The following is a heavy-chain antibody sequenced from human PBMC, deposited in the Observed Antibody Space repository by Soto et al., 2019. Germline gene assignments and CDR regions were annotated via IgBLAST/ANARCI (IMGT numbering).Heavy chain of an antibody. V-gene: IGHV3-66*01. CDR3: ARYPYCGGDCYSPYYYYMDV. Sequence: GGSLRLSCAASGFTVSSNYMSWVRQAPGKGLEWVSVIYSGGSTYYADSVKGRFTISRDNSKNTLYLQMNSLRAEDTAVYYCARYPYCGGDCYSPYYYYMDVWGKGTTVTVSS. CDR2: IYSGGST. D-gene: IGHD2-21*01. CDR1: GFTVSSNY. J-gene: IGHJ6*03.